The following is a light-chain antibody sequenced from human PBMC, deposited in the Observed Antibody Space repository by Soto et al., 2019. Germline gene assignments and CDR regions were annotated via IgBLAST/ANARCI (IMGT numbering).Light chain of an antibody. V-gene: IGLV2-8*01. CDR1: SGDVGRYNY. Sequence: QSVLTQPPSASGSPGQSVSNSCTGTSGDVGRYNYVAWYQQHPGKAPKLMIYEVTKRPSGVPARFSGSKFGNTASLTVSGLQADDEADYYCSSYAGSDAFVFGTGTKVTVL. CDR3: SSYAGSDAFV. J-gene: IGLJ1*01. CDR2: EVT.